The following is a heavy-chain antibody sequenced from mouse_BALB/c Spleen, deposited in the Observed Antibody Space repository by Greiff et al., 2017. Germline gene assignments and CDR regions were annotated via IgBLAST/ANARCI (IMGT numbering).Heavy chain of an antibody. CDR2: ISSGSSTI. CDR3: ARGASPFAY. D-gene: IGHD6-1*01. Sequence: EVQRVESGGGLVQPGGSRKLSCAASGFTFSSFGMHWVRQAPEKGLEWVAYISSGSSTIYYADTVKGRFTISRDNPKNTLFLQMTSLRSEDTAMYYCARGASPFAYWGQGTLVTVSA. V-gene: IGHV5-17*02. J-gene: IGHJ3*01. CDR1: GFTFSSFG.